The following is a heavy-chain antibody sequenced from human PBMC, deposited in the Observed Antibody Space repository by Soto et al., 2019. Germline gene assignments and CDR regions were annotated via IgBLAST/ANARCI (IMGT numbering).Heavy chain of an antibody. V-gene: IGHV4-59*01. CDR1: GGSISSYY. J-gene: IGHJ4*02. CDR3: ARVIGGWYYFDY. D-gene: IGHD6-19*01. Sequence: SETLSLTCTVSGGSISSYYWSWIRQPPGKGLEWIGYIYYSGSTNYNPSLKSRVTITTDTSASTAYMELSSLRSEDTAVYYCARVIGGWYYFDYWGQGTLVTVSS. CDR2: IYYSGST.